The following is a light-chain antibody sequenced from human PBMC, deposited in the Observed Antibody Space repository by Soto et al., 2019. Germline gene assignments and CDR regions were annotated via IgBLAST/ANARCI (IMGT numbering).Light chain of an antibody. CDR2: EVS. V-gene: IGLV2-18*02. Sequence: QSVLTQPPSVSGSPGQSVTISCTGTSSDVGSYNRVSWYQQFPGTAPKVMIYEVSNRPSGVPDRFSGSKSGNTASLTISGLQAEDEADYYCSSYTSRVTVVFGGGTQLTVL. CDR3: SSYTSRVTVV. J-gene: IGLJ2*01. CDR1: SSDVGSYNR.